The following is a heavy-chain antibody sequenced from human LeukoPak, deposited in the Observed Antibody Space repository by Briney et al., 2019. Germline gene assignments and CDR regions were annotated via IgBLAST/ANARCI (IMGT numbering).Heavy chain of an antibody. D-gene: IGHD3-10*01. J-gene: IGHJ4*02. CDR1: GGSFSGYY. Sequence: PSETLSLTCAVYGGSFSGYYWSWIRQPPGKGLEWIGEINHSGSTNYNPSLKSRGTISVDTSKNQFSLKLSSVTAADTAVYYCARVGADGSGFLFDYWGQGTLVTVSS. V-gene: IGHV4-34*01. CDR3: ARVGADGSGFLFDY. CDR2: INHSGST.